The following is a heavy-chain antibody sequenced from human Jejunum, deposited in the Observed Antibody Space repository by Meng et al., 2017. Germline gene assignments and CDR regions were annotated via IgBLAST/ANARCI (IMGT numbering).Heavy chain of an antibody. CDR1: GGTFSSDA. D-gene: IGHD2-15*01. J-gene: IGHJ4*02. Sequence: QVQLVHAGAEVKKPGSSVKVSCKASGGTFSSDAMSWVRQAPGQGLEWMGGIIPIFGPTNYAQKFQGRVTITADESTSTAYMELSGLRSEDTALYYCARGAVVATTYYFDYWGQGSLVTVSS. V-gene: IGHV1-69*01. CDR3: ARGAVVATTYYFDY. CDR2: IIPIFGPT.